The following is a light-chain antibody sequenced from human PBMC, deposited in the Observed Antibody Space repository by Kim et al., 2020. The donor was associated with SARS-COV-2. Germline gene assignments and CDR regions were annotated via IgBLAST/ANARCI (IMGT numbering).Light chain of an antibody. CDR1: QSVSSN. J-gene: IGKJ2*01. CDR2: GAS. CDR3: QQYNNWPPVT. V-gene: IGKV3-15*01. Sequence: GSPGERATLSCRASQSVSSNLAWYQQKPSQAPRLLIYGASTRATGIPARFSGSGSGTEFTLTISSLQSEDFAVYYCQQYNNWPPVTFGQGTKLEI.